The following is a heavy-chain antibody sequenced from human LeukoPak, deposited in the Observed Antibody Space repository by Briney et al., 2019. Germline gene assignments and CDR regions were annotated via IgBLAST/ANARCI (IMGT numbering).Heavy chain of an antibody. V-gene: IGHV3-48*01. CDR1: GFTFSSYS. Sequence: PGGSLRLFCAASGFTFSSYSMNWVRQAPGKGLEWVSYITGSSSTIYYADSVKGRFTISRDNAENSLYLQMNSLRAEDTAVYYCARVVQSSSGRKFDYWGQGTLVTVSS. J-gene: IGHJ4*02. D-gene: IGHD6-19*01. CDR3: ARVVQSSSGRKFDY. CDR2: ITGSSSTI.